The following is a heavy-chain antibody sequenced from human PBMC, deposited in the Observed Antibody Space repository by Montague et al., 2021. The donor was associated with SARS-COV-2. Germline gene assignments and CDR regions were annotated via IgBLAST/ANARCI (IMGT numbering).Heavy chain of an antibody. V-gene: IGHV4-61*02. CDR1: GGSISSPGYY. J-gene: IGHJ4*02. D-gene: IGHD4-17*01. Sequence: TLSLTCTVSGGSISSPGYYWSWIRQPAGKGLEWIGRIYTSGTTNYSPSLKSRVTISVDTSKNQFSLKLTSVTAADTAVYYCARFTAVTSSLDFWGQGTLVPVSS. CDR2: IYTSGTT. CDR3: ARFTAVTSSLDF.